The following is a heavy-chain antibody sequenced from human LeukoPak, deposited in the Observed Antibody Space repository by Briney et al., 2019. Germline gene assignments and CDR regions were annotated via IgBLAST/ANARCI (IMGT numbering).Heavy chain of an antibody. CDR2: VSSGHHA. D-gene: IGHD5-18*01. CDR3: VREARGYHYTYFDY. J-gene: IGHJ4*02. Sequence: GGSLRLSCTASGLTLGGHDMHWVRQTTGDGLEWVAAVSSGHHAFYAGSVRGRFTVSREDAKNSLFLQMNSLRAGDTAIYYCVREARGYHYTYFDYWGQGSLVTVSS. V-gene: IGHV3-13*01. CDR1: GLTLGGHD.